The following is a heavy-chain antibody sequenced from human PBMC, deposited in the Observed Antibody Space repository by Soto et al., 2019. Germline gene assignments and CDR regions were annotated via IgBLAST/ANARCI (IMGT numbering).Heavy chain of an antibody. CDR2: IWYDGSNK. CDR1: GFTFSSYG. D-gene: IGHD3-10*01. V-gene: IGHV3-33*01. CDR3: AREVKYYYGSGSYSIYYYYGMDV. J-gene: IGHJ6*02. Sequence: GGSLRLSCAASGFTFSSYGMHWVRQAPGKGLEWVAVIWYDGSNKYYADSVKGRFTISRDNSKNTLYLQMNSLKAEDTAVYYCAREVKYYYGSGSYSIYYYYGMDVWGQGTTVTVSS.